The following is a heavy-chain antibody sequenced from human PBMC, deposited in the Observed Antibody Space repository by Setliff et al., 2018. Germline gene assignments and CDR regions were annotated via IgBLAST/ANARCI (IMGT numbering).Heavy chain of an antibody. J-gene: IGHJ2*01. CDR1: GYTFTSYD. D-gene: IGHD3-9*01. CDR2: INGGNGNT. V-gene: IGHV1-3*01. CDR3: ARETYDILTGYTYWYFDL. Sequence: ASVKVSCKASGYTFTSYDINWVRQATGQGLEWMAYINGGNGNTHYSQKFRGRVTVTRDSSASTVFMELSTLRSEDTAVYYCARETYDILTGYTYWYFDLWGRGTLVTVSS.